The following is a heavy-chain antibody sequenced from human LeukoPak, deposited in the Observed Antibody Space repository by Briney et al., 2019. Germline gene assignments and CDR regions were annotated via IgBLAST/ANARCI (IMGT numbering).Heavy chain of an antibody. D-gene: IGHD1-1*01. Sequence: PGGSLRLSCAASGFTFSSYGMHWVRQAPGKGLEWVAVISYDGSNKYYADSVKGRFTISRDNSKNMLYLQMNSLRAEDTAVYYCAKVGTPWNDDNYFDYWGQGTLVTVSS. J-gene: IGHJ4*02. V-gene: IGHV3-30*18. CDR1: GFTFSSYG. CDR3: AKVGTPWNDDNYFDY. CDR2: ISYDGSNK.